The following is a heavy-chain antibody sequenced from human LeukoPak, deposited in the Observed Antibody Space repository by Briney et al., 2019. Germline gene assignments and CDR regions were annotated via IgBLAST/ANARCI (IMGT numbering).Heavy chain of an antibody. CDR3: ARSYSSSPKKDY. Sequence: SVEVSCKASGGAFSSYAISWVRQAPGQGLEWMGRIIPILGIANYAQKFQGRVTITADKSTSTAYMELSSLRSEDTAVYYCARSYSSSPKKDYWGQGTLVTVSS. CDR1: GGAFSSYA. V-gene: IGHV1-69*04. CDR2: IIPILGIA. D-gene: IGHD6-6*01. J-gene: IGHJ4*02.